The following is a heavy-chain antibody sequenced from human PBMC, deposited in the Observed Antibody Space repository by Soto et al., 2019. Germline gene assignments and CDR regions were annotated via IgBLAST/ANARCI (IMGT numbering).Heavy chain of an antibody. V-gene: IGHV1-3*01. Sequence: QVQLMQSGDEVQKPGASVRVSCKSSGYTFTSYAMHLVCQAPGQMLAWKGWINAGNGNTKYSQKFQGRVTITRDTSASTAYMELSSLRSEDTAVYYCARAPTLTAGATGKWFDPWGQGTLVTVSS. J-gene: IGHJ5*02. CDR3: ARAPTLTAGATGKWFDP. CDR2: INAGNGNT. CDR1: GYTFTSYA. D-gene: IGHD1-26*01.